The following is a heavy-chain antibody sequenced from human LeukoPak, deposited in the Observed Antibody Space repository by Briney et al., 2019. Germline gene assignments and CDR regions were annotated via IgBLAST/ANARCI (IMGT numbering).Heavy chain of an antibody. CDR1: GYTFTGYY. D-gene: IGHD6-19*01. J-gene: IGHJ4*02. V-gene: IGHV1-2*02. CDR3: ARGQSIAVAGRNIAPLDNDY. CDR2: INPNSGGT. Sequence: ASVKVSCXASGYTFTGYYMHWVRQAPGQGLEWMGWINPNSGGTNYAQKFQGRVTMTRDTSISTAYMVLSRLRSDDTAVYYCARGQSIAVAGRNIAPLDNDYWGQGTLVTVSS.